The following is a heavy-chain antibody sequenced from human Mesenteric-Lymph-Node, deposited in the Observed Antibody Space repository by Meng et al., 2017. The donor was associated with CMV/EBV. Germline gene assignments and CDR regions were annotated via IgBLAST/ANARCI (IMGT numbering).Heavy chain of an antibody. Sequence: SGFTFSNDGMHWVRQAPGKGLEWVAVISDDGSDQYYGDSVKGRFTISRDNSMNTVYLQMRSLRVEDTALYYCIKAKSADPISFLFGLWGRGTLVTVSS. D-gene: IGHD3-16*01. V-gene: IGHV3-30*03. CDR2: ISDDGSDQ. CDR3: IKAKSADPISFLFGL. J-gene: IGHJ4*01. CDR1: GFTFSNDG.